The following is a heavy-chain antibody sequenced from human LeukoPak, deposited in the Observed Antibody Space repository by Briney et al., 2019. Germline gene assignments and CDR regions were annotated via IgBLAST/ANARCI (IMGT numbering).Heavy chain of an antibody. D-gene: IGHD5-24*01. Sequence: GGSLRLSCAASRFTFSSYWMHWVRQAPGKGLVWVSRINSDGSSTSYADSVKGRFTISRDNAKNTLYLQMNSLRAEDTAVYYCAREDGYRNREFDYWGQGTLVTVSS. CDR1: RFTFSSYW. V-gene: IGHV3-74*01. CDR3: AREDGYRNREFDY. CDR2: INSDGSST. J-gene: IGHJ4*02.